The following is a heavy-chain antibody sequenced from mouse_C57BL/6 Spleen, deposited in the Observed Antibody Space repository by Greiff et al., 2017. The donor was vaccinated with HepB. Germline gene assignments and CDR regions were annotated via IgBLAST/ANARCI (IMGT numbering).Heavy chain of an antibody. CDR2: IWSGGST. CDR1: GFSLTSYG. J-gene: IGHJ1*03. D-gene: IGHD3-3*01. V-gene: IGHV2-2*01. CDR3: ARVAGWYFDV. Sequence: VKLVESGPGLVQPSQSLSITCTVSGFSLTSYGVHWVRQSPGKGLEWLGVIWSGGSTDYNAAFISRLSISKDNSKSQVFFKMNSLQADDTAIYYCARVAGWYFDVWGTGTTVTVSS.